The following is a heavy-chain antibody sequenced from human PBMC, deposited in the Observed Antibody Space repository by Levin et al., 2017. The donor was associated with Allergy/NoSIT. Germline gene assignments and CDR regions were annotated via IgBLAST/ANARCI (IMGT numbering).Heavy chain of an antibody. Sequence: GESLKISCAASGFTFSSYGMHWVRQAPGKGLEWVAVISYDGSNKYYADSVKGRFTISRDNSKNTLYLQMNSLRAEDTAVYYCAKDNGICSGGSCYFFDYWGQGTLVTVSS. D-gene: IGHD2-15*01. CDR1: GFTFSSYG. V-gene: IGHV3-30*18. CDR3: AKDNGICSGGSCYFFDY. J-gene: IGHJ4*02. CDR2: ISYDGSNK.